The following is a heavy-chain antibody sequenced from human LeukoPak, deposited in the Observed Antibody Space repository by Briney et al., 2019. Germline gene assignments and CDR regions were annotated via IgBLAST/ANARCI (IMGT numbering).Heavy chain of an antibody. Sequence: SETLSLTCTVSGGSISSSSYYWGWIRQPPGKGLEWIGSIYYSGSTYYNPSLKSRVTISVDTSKNQLSLKLSSVTAADTAVYYCARREYSSSHNWFDPWGQGTLVTVSS. J-gene: IGHJ5*02. CDR2: IYYSGST. CDR3: ARREYSSSHNWFDP. D-gene: IGHD6-13*01. CDR1: GGSISSSSYY. V-gene: IGHV4-39*01.